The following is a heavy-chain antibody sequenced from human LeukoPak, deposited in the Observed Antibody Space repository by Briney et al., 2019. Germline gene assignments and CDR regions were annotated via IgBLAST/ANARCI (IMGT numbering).Heavy chain of an antibody. Sequence: SETLSLTCTVSGGSISSYYWSWIRQPPGKGLEWIGYIYYSGSTYYNPSLKSRVTISVDTSKNQFSLKLSSVTAADTAVYYCARDSSPARGPDGYNSGLDYWGQGTLVTVSS. D-gene: IGHD5-24*01. CDR2: IYYSGST. J-gene: IGHJ4*02. CDR1: GGSISSYY. CDR3: ARDSSPARGPDGYNSGLDY. V-gene: IGHV4-59*06.